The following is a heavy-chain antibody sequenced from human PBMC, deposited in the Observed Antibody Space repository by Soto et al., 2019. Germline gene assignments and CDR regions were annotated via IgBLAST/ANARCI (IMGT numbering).Heavy chain of an antibody. Sequence: SETLSLTCAVYGGSFSGYYWSWIRQPPGKGLEWIGEINHSGSTNYNPSLKSRVTISVDTSKNQFSLKLSSVTAADTAVYYCARVTMVRGVIADLKYYYYYGMDVWGQGTTVTVSS. V-gene: IGHV4-34*01. J-gene: IGHJ6*02. CDR1: GGSFSGYY. CDR2: INHSGST. D-gene: IGHD3-10*01. CDR3: ARVTMVRGVIADLKYYYYYGMDV.